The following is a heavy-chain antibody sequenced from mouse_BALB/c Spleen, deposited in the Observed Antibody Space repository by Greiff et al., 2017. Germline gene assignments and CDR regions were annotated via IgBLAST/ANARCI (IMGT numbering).Heavy chain of an antibody. J-gene: IGHJ2*01. CDR1: GFTFSSYT. V-gene: IGHV5-12-2*01. CDR2: ISNGGGST. D-gene: IGHD3-1*01. Sequence: EVKVEESGGGLVQPGGSLKLSCAASGFTFSSYTMSWVRQTPEKRLEWVAYISNGGGSTYYPDTVKGRFTISRDNAKNTLYLQMSSLKAEDTAMYYCERQGSGYVNFDYWGQGTTLTVSS. CDR3: ERQGSGYVNFDY.